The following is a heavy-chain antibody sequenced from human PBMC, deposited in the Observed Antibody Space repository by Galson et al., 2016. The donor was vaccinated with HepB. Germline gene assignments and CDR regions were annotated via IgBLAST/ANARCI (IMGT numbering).Heavy chain of an antibody. V-gene: IGHV3-7*01. CDR2: IKRDGSET. CDR3: AKESPPGRGWYTVEL. J-gene: IGHJ4*02. Sequence: SLRLSCAASGFTFSNYWMSWIRQSPGKGLEWVGNIKRDGSETYYVDSVRGRFTISRDNARNSLYLQMNKLRAEDTAVYYCAKESPPGRGWYTVELWGQGTLVTVSS. D-gene: IGHD6-19*01. CDR1: GFTFSNYW.